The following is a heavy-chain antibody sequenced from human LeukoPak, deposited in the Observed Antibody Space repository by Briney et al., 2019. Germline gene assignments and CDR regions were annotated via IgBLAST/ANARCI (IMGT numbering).Heavy chain of an antibody. Sequence: ASVKVSCKASGYTFTGYYLHWVRPAPGQGLEWMGWINPNSGGTNYAQKFQGRVTMTRDTSISTAYMELSRLRSDDTAVYYCARDHDFWSGPYYGMDVWGQGTTVTVSS. CDR3: ARDHDFWSGPYYGMDV. J-gene: IGHJ6*02. V-gene: IGHV1-2*02. D-gene: IGHD3-3*01. CDR2: INPNSGGT. CDR1: GYTFTGYY.